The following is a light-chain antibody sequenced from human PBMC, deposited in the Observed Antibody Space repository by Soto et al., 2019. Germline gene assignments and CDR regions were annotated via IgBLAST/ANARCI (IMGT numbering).Light chain of an antibody. CDR2: GAS. V-gene: IGKV3-15*01. CDR1: QSVSSN. J-gene: IGKJ1*01. Sequence: EIVMTQSPATLSVSPGERATLSCRASQSVSSNLAWYQQKPGQAPRLLIYGASTRATGIPARFSASGSGTDFTLTISRLEPEDFAVYYCQHYVTSLTTFGQGTKVDNK. CDR3: QHYVTSLTT.